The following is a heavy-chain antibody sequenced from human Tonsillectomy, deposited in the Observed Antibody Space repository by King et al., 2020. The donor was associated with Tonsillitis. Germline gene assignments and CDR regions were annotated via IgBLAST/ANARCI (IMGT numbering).Heavy chain of an antibody. CDR2: LSSGNTYI. D-gene: IGHD1-26*01. V-gene: IGHV3-21*01. CDR1: GFTFSLYG. Sequence: DVQLVESGGGLVKPGGSLRISCAASGFTFSLYGMNWVRQAPGKGLEWVSSLSSGNTYINYADSVKGRFTISRDNAKNSLYLQMNSLRAEDTGVYYCGRGSSSGLNTYHFDYWGQGTLVTVSS. J-gene: IGHJ4*02. CDR3: GRGSSSGLNTYHFDY.